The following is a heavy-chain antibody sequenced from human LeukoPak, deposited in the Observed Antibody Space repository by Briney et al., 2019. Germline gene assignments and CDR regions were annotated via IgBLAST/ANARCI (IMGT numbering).Heavy chain of an antibody. Sequence: PGGSLRLSCAASGFTFTNYYMSWVRQAPGKGLEWVSVIYSGGDTFHADSVKERFPLSRDNSKNTLYLQIIRLRDEDTAMYYCARVPDGWGQGTLVTVSS. CDR1: GFTFTNYY. J-gene: IGHJ4*02. V-gene: IGHV3-66*01. CDR2: IYSGGDT. CDR3: ARVPDG.